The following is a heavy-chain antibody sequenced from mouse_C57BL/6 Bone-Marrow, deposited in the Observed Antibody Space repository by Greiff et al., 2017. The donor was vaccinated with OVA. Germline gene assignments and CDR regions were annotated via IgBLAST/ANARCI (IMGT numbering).Heavy chain of an antibody. CDR3: ARSDLGFAD. J-gene: IGHJ3*01. CDR1: GYTFTDYY. Sequence: EVQLQQSGPELVKPGASVKISCKASGYTFTDYYMNWVKQSHGKSLEWIGDINPNNGGTSYNQKFKGKATLTVDKSSSTAYMELRSLTSEDAAVYYCARSDLGFADWGQGTLVTVSA. V-gene: IGHV1-26*01. CDR2: INPNNGGT.